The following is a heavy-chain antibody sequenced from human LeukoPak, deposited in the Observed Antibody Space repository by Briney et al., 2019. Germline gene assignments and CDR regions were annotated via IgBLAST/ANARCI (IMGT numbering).Heavy chain of an antibody. J-gene: IGHJ3*02. CDR3: ASTMVRGVDAFDI. Sequence: ASVRLSCKASGYTFTSYYMHWVRQAPGQGLEWMGIINPSGGSTSYAQKLQGRVTMTRDMSTSTVYMELSSLRSEDTAVYYCASTMVRGVDAFDIWGQGTMVTVSS. D-gene: IGHD3-10*01. V-gene: IGHV1-46*01. CDR1: GYTFTSYY. CDR2: INPSGGST.